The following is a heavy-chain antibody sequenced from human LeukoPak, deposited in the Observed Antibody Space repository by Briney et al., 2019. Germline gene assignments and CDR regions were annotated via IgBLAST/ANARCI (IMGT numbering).Heavy chain of an antibody. D-gene: IGHD1-26*01. CDR3: VRSMGHFDF. J-gene: IGHJ4*02. CDR2: TYYRSNWHN. V-gene: IGHV6-1*01. CDR1: GDSVSSNIAD. Sequence: SQTLSLTCAISGDSVSSNIADWNWIRQSPSRGLEWLGRTYYRSNWHNDYALAVKSRITNNPDTSQNQFSLQLNAVTPDDTAVYYCVRSMGHFDFWGQGTLVTVSS.